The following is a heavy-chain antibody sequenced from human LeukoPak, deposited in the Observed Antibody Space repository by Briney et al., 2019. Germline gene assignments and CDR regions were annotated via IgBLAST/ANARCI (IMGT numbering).Heavy chain of an antibody. CDR2: IYYSGST. D-gene: IGHD3-22*01. Sequence: SETLSLTCTGTGGSISSYYWSWILQPPGKGLQWIGYIYYSGSTNYNPSLKSRVTISVDTSKNQFSLKLSSVTAADTAVYYCARGSAMIVGDAFDIWGQGTMVTVSS. CDR1: GGSISSYY. J-gene: IGHJ3*02. CDR3: ARGSAMIVGDAFDI. V-gene: IGHV4-59*01.